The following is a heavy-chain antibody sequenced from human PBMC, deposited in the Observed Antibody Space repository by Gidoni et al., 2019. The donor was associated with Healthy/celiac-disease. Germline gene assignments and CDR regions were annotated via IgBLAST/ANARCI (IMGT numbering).Heavy chain of an antibody. CDR1: GFTFSSYA. D-gene: IGHD3-3*01. Sequence: EVQLLESGGGLVQPGGSLRLSCAASGFTFSSYAMSWDRQAPGKGLDWVSAISGSGGSTYYADSVKGRFTISRDNSKNTLYLQMNSLRAEDTAVYYCASSVYDFWSGSLTFDIWGQGTMVTVSS. CDR2: ISGSGGST. J-gene: IGHJ3*02. V-gene: IGHV3-23*01. CDR3: ASSVYDFWSGSLTFDI.